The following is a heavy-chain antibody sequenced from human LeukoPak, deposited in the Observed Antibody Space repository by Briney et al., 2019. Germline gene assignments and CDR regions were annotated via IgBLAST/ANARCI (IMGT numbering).Heavy chain of an antibody. V-gene: IGHV1-69*13. CDR1: GGTFSSYA. Sequence: EASVKVSCKASGGTFSSYAISWVRQAPGQGLEWMGGIIPIFGTANYAQKFQGRVTITADESTSTAYMELSSLRSEDTAVYYCASTTEYYYDSSGYYYWGQGTLVTVSS. CDR3: ASTTEYYYDSSGYYY. CDR2: IIPIFGTA. J-gene: IGHJ4*02. D-gene: IGHD3-22*01.